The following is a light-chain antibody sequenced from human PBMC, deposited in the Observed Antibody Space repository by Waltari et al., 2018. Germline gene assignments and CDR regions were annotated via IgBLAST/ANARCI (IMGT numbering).Light chain of an antibody. J-gene: IGKJ4*01. CDR2: AAS. Sequence: AIQMTQSPSSLSASVGDRVTITCRASQDIRNDLGWYQQKPGEAPKLLIYAASNLQSGVPSKFSGSGSGTDFTLTISSLQPEDFATYYCQTSYIFGGGTKVEIK. V-gene: IGKV1-6*01. CDR3: QTSYI. CDR1: QDIRND.